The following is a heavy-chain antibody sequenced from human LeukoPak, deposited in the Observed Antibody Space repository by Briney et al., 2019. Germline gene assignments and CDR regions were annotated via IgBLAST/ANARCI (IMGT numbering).Heavy chain of an antibody. D-gene: IGHD6-13*01. Sequence: GGSLRLSCAASGFTFDDYGMSWVRQAPGKRLEWVSVISGSGGSTYYTDSVKGRFTSSRDNSKNILYLQMNSLRVEDTAVYYCAKDRTSVSMATAETGDYWGQGTLVSVSS. V-gene: IGHV3-23*01. CDR1: GFTFDDYG. J-gene: IGHJ4*02. CDR2: ISGSGGST. CDR3: AKDRTSVSMATAETGDY.